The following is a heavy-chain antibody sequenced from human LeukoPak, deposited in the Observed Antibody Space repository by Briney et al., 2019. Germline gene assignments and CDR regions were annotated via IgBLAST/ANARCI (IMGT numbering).Heavy chain of an antibody. Sequence: PGGSLRLSCAASGFTFNSYVMHWVRQAPGKGPEWVAVIEYDENRKYYEDSVKGRFTISRDNSKNMLYLQMSSLRAEDTAVYYCAKDLNRGLPDYWGQGTLVIVSS. CDR1: GFTFNSYV. CDR3: AKDLNRGLPDY. J-gene: IGHJ4*02. CDR2: IEYDENRK. D-gene: IGHD2-21*01. V-gene: IGHV3-30*18.